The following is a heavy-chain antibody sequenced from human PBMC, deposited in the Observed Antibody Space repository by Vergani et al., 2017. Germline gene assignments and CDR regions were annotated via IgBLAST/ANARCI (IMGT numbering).Heavy chain of an antibody. CDR1: GGSFSGYY. CDR2: IYYSGST. J-gene: IGHJ4*02. D-gene: IGHD1-1*01. Sequence: QVQLQQWGAGLLKPSETLSLTCAVYGGSFSGYYWSWIRQPPGKGLEWIGSIYYSGSTYYNPSLKSRVTISVDTSKNQFSLKLSSVTAADTAVYYCARRVYNWNDFAIDYWGQGTLVTVSS. V-gene: IGHV4-34*01. CDR3: ARRVYNWNDFAIDY.